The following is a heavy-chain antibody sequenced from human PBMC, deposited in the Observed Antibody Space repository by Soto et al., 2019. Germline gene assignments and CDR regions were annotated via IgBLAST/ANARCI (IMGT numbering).Heavy chain of an antibody. CDR2: ISSSGGST. V-gene: IGHV3-23*01. Sequence: GGSLRLSCAASGFTFCSYAMSWVRQAPGKGLDWFSGISSSGGSTYYADSVKGRFTISRDNSKNTLYLQMNSLRAEDTAVYYCGKTMTTRLCYFDLWGRGTLVTVSS. J-gene: IGHJ2*01. CDR1: GFTFCSYA. CDR3: GKTMTTRLCYFDL. D-gene: IGHD4-17*01.